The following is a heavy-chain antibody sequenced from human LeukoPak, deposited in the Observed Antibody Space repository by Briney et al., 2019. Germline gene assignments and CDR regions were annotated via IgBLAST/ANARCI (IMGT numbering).Heavy chain of an antibody. CDR2: FDPERGET. J-gene: IGHJ4*02. CDR3: ATGPWGEFPLFDY. V-gene: IGHV1-24*01. Sequence: ASVKVSCKVSGYTLTELSMHWVRQAPGKGLEWMGGFDPERGETIYARKFQGRVTMTEDTSTDTAYMELSSLRSEDTAVYYCATGPWGEFPLFDYWGQGTLVTVSS. CDR1: GYTLTELS. D-gene: IGHD3-16*01.